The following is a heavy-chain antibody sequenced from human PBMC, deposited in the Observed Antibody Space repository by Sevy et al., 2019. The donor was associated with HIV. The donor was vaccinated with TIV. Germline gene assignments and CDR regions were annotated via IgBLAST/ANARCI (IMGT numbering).Heavy chain of an antibody. Sequence: SETRSLACTVSGGSITSLYWNWIRQPPGKGLEWIANIYYNGHINYNPSLKSRVTLSLDTSKNQFSLRLSSVTAADTAMYYCAGENAWGRGYSWGQGTLVTVSS. CDR3: AGENAWGRGYS. J-gene: IGHJ4*02. CDR2: IYYNGHI. CDR1: GGSITSLY. V-gene: IGHV4-59*08. D-gene: IGHD1-26*01.